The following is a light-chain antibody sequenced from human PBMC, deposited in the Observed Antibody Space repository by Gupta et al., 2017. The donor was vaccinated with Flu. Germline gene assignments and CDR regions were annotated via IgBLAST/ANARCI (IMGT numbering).Light chain of an antibody. Sequence: GDRVVIPCRASQDIDYYLSWYQYKPGRAPTLLTSAAGSLQRGVPSRCSGSGSGTNFTLAISGLQPGDFSTYYCLQSFVDPWTFGQGTTV. CDR3: LQSFVDPWT. J-gene: IGKJ1*01. V-gene: IGKV1-39*01. CDR2: AAG. CDR1: QDIDYY.